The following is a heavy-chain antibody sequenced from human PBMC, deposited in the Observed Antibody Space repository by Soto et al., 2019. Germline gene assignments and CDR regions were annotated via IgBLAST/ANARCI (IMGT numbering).Heavy chain of an antibody. CDR1: GGSISSGGYS. J-gene: IGHJ2*01. CDR3: ARVSSTVAYWYFDL. V-gene: IGHV4-30-2*01. D-gene: IGHD4-17*01. Sequence: ASETLSLTCAVSGGSISSGGYSWSWIRQPPGKGLEWIGYIYHSGSTYYNPSLKSRVTISVDRSKNQFSLKLSSVTAADTAVYYCARVSSTVAYWYFDLWGRGTLVTVSS. CDR2: IYHSGST.